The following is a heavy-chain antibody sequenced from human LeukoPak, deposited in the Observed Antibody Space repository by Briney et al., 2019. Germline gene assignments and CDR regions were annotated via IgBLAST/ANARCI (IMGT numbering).Heavy chain of an antibody. CDR2: MNPYSGNT. Sequence: ASLKVSCKASGYTFTTYDINWVRQAAGQRLERMGWMNPYSGNTGNAQKFQGRVTMTRNTSISTAYMELTSLTSEDTAVNFCARITAPGNRRLNFWGQGTLVTVSS. J-gene: IGHJ4*02. CDR1: GYTFTTYD. V-gene: IGHV1-8*01. D-gene: IGHD6-13*01. CDR3: ARITAPGNRRLNF.